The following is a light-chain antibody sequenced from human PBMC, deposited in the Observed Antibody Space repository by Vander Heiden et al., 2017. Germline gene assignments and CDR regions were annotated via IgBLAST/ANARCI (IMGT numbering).Light chain of an antibody. CDR2: KDS. Sequence: SYELTQPPSVSVSPVQTAMITCSGDAFPKQYAYWYQQKPGQAPVLVIYKDSERPSGIPERCSGSSSGTTVTLTISGVQAEDDADYYCQSADSSGTYVVFGGGTKLTVL. J-gene: IGLJ2*01. V-gene: IGLV3-25*03. CDR3: QSADSSGTYVV. CDR1: AFPKQY.